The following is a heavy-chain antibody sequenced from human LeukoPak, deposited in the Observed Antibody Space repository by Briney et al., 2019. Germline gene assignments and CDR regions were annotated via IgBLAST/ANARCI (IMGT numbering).Heavy chain of an antibody. V-gene: IGHV1-8*01. CDR3: ARATTLRFLEWLSFDAFDI. J-gene: IGHJ3*02. CDR2: MNPNSGNT. D-gene: IGHD3-3*01. Sequence: ASVKVSCKASGYTFTSYDINWVRQATGQGLEWMGWMNPNSGNTGYAQKFQGRVTMTRNTSISTAYMELSRLRSDDTAVYYCARATTLRFLEWLSFDAFDIWGQGTMVTVSS. CDR1: GYTFTSYD.